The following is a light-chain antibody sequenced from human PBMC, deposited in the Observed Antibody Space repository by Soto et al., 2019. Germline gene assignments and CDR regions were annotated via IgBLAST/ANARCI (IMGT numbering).Light chain of an antibody. CDR1: QSISSNS. CDR2: DAS. CDR3: QQYGSSPPIT. V-gene: IGKV3-20*01. J-gene: IGKJ5*01. Sequence: ESVLTQSPGTLSLSPGERATLSCRASQSISSNSLAWFQQKPGQAPRLLIYDASRRATGIPDRFSGSGSGTDFTFTISSLEPGDFAVYYCQQYGSSPPITFGQGTRLEIK.